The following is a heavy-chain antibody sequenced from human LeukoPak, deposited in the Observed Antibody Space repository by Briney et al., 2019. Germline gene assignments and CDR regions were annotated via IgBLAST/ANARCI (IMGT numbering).Heavy chain of an antibody. D-gene: IGHD2-2*01. V-gene: IGHV3-66*01. J-gene: IGHJ4*02. Sequence: PGGSLRPSCAASGFTVSSNYMSWVRQAPGKGLEWVSVIYSGGSTYYADSVKGRFTISRDNSKNTLYLQMNSLRAEDTAVYYCAREIVVVPAAMGLFDYWGQGTLVTVSS. CDR2: IYSGGST. CDR1: GFTVSSNY. CDR3: AREIVVVPAAMGLFDY.